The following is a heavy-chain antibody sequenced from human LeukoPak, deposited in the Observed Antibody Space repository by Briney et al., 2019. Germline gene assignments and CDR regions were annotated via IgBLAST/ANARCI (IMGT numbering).Heavy chain of an antibody. CDR2: IWYDGSNK. J-gene: IGHJ4*02. CDR1: GFTFSSYG. Sequence: PGGSLRLSCAASGFTFSSYGMHWVRQAPGKGLEWVAVIWYDGSNKYYADSVKGRFTISRDNSKNTLYLQMNSLRAEDTAVYYCARGHSGYDPEYYFDYWGQGTLVTVSS. CDR3: ARGHSGYDPEYYFDY. V-gene: IGHV3-33*01. D-gene: IGHD5-12*01.